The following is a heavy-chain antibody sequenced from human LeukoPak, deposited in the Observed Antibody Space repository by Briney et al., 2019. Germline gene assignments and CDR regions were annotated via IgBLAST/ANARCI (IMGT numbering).Heavy chain of an antibody. CDR2: ISSNGGST. Sequence: GGSLRHSCAASGFTFSSYAMHWVRQAPGKGLEYVSAISSNGGSTYYANSVKGRFTISRDNSKNTLYLQMGSLRAEDMAVYYCARAPEYDYVWGSYRPGSPMNDYWGQGTLVTVSS. CDR1: GFTFSSYA. V-gene: IGHV3-64*01. D-gene: IGHD3-16*02. J-gene: IGHJ4*02. CDR3: ARAPEYDYVWGSYRPGSPMNDY.